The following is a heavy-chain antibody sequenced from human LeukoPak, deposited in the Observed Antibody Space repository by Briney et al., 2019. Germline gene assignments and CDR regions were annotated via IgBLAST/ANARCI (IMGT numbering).Heavy chain of an antibody. CDR1: GFTFSSYI. V-gene: IGHV3-21*01. J-gene: IGHJ4*02. CDR2: ISSSSIYI. CDR3: ARDRAGSFDY. D-gene: IGHD1-26*01. Sequence: PGGSLRLSCAASGFTFSSYIINWVRLAPGKGLEWVSSISSSSIYIYYVDSVKGRFTISRDNAKNSLYLQMNRLRAEDTAVYYCARDRAGSFDYWGQGTLVTVSS.